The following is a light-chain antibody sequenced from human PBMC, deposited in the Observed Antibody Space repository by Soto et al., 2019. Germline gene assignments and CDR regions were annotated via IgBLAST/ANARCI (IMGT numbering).Light chain of an antibody. CDR3: EQYGSSPRA. CDR1: QSVSSGY. J-gene: IGKJ3*01. Sequence: EIVLTQSPGTLSLSPGERATLSCRASQSVSSGYLAWYQQKPGQAPRLLIYGASSRATGIPDRFSGSGSGTDFTLTISRLEPEDFAVYYCEQYGSSPRAFRPGTNVHIK. V-gene: IGKV3-20*01. CDR2: GAS.